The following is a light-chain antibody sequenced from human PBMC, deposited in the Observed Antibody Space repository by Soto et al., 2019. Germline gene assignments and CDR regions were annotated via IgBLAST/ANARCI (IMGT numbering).Light chain of an antibody. Sequence: MQLTQSPSTLPASVGARVTITCRANQSISTWLAWYQQKPGKAPNLLIYKASRLETGVPSRFSGSGSGTEFTLTISSLQPDDFATYYCQQYNTYSTFGQGTRLEIK. V-gene: IGKV1-5*03. CDR2: KAS. CDR1: QSISTW. J-gene: IGKJ5*01. CDR3: QQYNTYST.